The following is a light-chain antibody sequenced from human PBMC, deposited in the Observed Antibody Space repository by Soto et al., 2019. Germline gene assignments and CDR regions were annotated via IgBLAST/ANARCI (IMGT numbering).Light chain of an antibody. CDR2: EDN. CDR1: SGSIASNY. Sequence: NFMLTQPHSVSESPGKTVIISCTRSSGSIASNYVQWYQQRPGSAPTTVIYEDNHRPSGVPDRFSGSIDTSSNSASLSISGLKTEDEADYYCQSYDSNTAVFGGGTKLTV. V-gene: IGLV6-57*03. CDR3: QSYDSNTAV. J-gene: IGLJ3*02.